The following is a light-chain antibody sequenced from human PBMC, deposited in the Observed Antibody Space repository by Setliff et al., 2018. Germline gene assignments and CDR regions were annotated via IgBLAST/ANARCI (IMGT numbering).Light chain of an antibody. CDR3: SSYTSSSTV. V-gene: IGLV2-14*03. CDR1: SSDVGAYDL. J-gene: IGLJ2*01. CDR2: DVS. Sequence: QSVLTQPASVSGSPGQSITIPCSGTSSDVGAYDLVSWYKQHPGKAPKLIISDVSNRPSGVSNRFSGSKSGNTASLTISGLQAEDEADYYCSSYTSSSTVFGGGTK.